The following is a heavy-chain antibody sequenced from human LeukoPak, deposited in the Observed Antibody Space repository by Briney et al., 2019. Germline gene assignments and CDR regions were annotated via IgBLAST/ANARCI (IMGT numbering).Heavy chain of an antibody. Sequence: GRSLRLSCAASGFTFSDYYMSWIRQAPGKGLEWVSYISSSGSTIYYADSVKGRFTISRDNAKNSLYLQMNSLRAEDTAVYYCARDHVGDYPQADFDYWGQGTLVTVSS. CDR3: ARDHVGDYPQADFDY. D-gene: IGHD3-10*01. CDR2: ISSSGSTI. J-gene: IGHJ4*02. CDR1: GFTFSDYY. V-gene: IGHV3-11*01.